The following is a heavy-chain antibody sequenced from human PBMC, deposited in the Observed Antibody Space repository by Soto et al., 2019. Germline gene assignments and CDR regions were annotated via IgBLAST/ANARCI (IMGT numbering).Heavy chain of an antibody. CDR2: IYYSGST. V-gene: IGHV4-31*03. CDR3: ARGEVYWYDL. CDR1: GGSISSGGYY. Sequence: SETLTLTCTVCGGSISSGGYYLSWIRQHPGKGLEWIGYIYYSGSTYYNPSLKSRVTISVDTSKNQFSLKLSSVTAADTAGYYCARGEVYWYDLWGQGPRVTVFS. D-gene: IGHD2-8*01. J-gene: IGHJ5*02.